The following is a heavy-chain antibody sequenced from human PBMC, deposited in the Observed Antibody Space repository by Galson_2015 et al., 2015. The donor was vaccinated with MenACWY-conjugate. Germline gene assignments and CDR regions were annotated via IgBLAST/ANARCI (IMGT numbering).Heavy chain of an antibody. CDR2: INSDGRST. Sequence: SLRLSCAASGFTFSTYWMHWVRHAPGKGLVWVSRINSDGRSTSYADSVQGRFTISRDNATNTLYLQMNSLRAEDTAVYYCARLGGNYRTTSHFDYWGQGTLVTVSS. J-gene: IGHJ4*02. CDR3: ARLGGNYRTTSHFDY. V-gene: IGHV3-74*01. CDR1: GFTFSTYW. D-gene: IGHD1-26*01.